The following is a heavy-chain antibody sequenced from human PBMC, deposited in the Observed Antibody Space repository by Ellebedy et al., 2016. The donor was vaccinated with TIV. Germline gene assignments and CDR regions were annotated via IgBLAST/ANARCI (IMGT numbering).Heavy chain of an antibody. CDR2: IYYSGST. D-gene: IGHD1-1*01. V-gene: IGHV4-39*07. J-gene: IGHJ3*02. Sequence: ESLKISXTVSGGSISSSSYYWGWIRQPPGKGLEWIGSIYYSGSTNYNPSLKSRVTISVDTSKNQFSLKLSSVTAADTAVYYCASTPNDWRFDAFDIWGQGTMDTVSS. CDR3: ASTPNDWRFDAFDI. CDR1: GGSISSSSYY.